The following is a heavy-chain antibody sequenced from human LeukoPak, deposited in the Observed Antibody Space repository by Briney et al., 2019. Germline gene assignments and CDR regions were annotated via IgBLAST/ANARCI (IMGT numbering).Heavy chain of an antibody. CDR2: ISGGGGNI. V-gene: IGHV3-48*01. D-gene: IGHD2-2*01. J-gene: IGHJ4*02. CDR3: ARDPPGLSYFDY. CDR1: GFIFSSYS. Sequence: PGGSLRLSCAASGFIFSSYSMNWVRQAPGKGLEWISYISGGGGNIHYADSVEGRFTISRDNAKNSVYLQMNSLRAEDTAVYYCARDPPGLSYFDYWGQGTLVTVSS.